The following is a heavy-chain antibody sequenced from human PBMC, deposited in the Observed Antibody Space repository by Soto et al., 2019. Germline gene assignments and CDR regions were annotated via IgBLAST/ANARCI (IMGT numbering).Heavy chain of an antibody. Sequence: EVQLVESGGGLVQPGRSLRLSCAASGFTFDDYAMHWVRQAPGKGLEWVSRISWNSGSIGYADSVKGRFIISRDNAKNSLYLQMSSLRAEDPALYSCANAVGSCGTFDSWGQGPLSTVSS. J-gene: IGHJ4*02. V-gene: IGHV3-9*01. D-gene: IGHD1-26*01. CDR3: ANAVGSCGTFDS. CDR2: ISWNSGSI. CDR1: GFTFDDYA.